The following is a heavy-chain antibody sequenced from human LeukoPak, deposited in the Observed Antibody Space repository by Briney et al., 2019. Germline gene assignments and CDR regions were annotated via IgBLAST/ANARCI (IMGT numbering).Heavy chain of an antibody. V-gene: IGHV1-3*01. CDR2: INGDNGNT. D-gene: IGHD3-9*01. Sequence: ASVKVSCKASGYTFTTYAMHWVRQAPGQRPEWMGWINGDNGNTKYSQKFQGRVTITRDTPAYTGYMELRSLSSADTAVYFCARVPYDILTGYSLNWFDPWGQGTLVTVSS. J-gene: IGHJ5*02. CDR1: GYTFTTYA. CDR3: ARVPYDILTGYSLNWFDP.